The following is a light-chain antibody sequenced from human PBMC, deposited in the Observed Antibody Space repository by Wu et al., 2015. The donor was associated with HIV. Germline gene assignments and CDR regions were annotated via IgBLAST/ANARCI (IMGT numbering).Light chain of an antibody. CDR3: QQYGSSPPVT. J-gene: IGKJ1*01. CDR1: QSVGSSY. Sequence: EIVLTQSPGTLSLSPGERATLSCRASQSVGSSYLAWYQQEPGQAPRLLIYGASSRATGIPDRFSGSGSGTDFTLTISRLEPEDFAVYYCQQYGSSPPVTFGQGTKVEIK. CDR2: GAS. V-gene: IGKV3-20*01.